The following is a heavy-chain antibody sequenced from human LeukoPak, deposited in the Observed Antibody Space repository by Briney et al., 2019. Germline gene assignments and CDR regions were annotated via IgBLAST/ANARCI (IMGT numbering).Heavy chain of an antibody. D-gene: IGHD6-19*01. V-gene: IGHV6-1*01. CDR2: TYYRSKWYN. J-gene: IGHJ4*02. CDR1: GDSASSNSAA. CDR3: TRDEQWLVYFDY. Sequence: SQTLSLTCAISGDSASSNSAAWNWIRQSPSRGLEWLGRTYYRSKWYNDYAESVKSRITINPDTSKNQFSLQLNSVTPEDTAVYYCTRDEQWLVYFDYWGQGTLVTVSS.